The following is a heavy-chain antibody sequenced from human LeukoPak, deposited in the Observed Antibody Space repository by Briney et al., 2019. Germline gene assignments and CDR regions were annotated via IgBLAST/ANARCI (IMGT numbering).Heavy chain of an antibody. CDR1: GFTFSSYW. CDR3: AQGTPDYGDYGPNDHT. J-gene: IGHJ5*02. Sequence: PGGSLRLSCAASGFTFSSYWMSWVRQAPGKGLEWVSAISGGGGSTHFADSVKGRFTISRDNSKNTLYLQMNSLRDEDTAIYYCAQGTPDYGDYGPNDHTWGQGTLVTVSS. CDR2: ISGGGGST. V-gene: IGHV3-23*01. D-gene: IGHD4-17*01.